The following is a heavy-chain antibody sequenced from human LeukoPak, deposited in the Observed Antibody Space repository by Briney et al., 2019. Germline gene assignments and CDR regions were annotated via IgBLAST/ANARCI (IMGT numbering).Heavy chain of an antibody. CDR1: GGSISSYY. D-gene: IGHD2-2*01. CDR3: ARLKPATHDAFNI. Sequence: PSETLSLTCTVSGGSISSYYWSWIRQPAGKGLEWIGRIYTSGSTNYNPSLKSRVTISVDTSKNQFSLKLSSVTAADTAVYYCARLKPATHDAFNIWGQGTMVTVSS. CDR2: IYTSGST. J-gene: IGHJ3*02. V-gene: IGHV4-4*07.